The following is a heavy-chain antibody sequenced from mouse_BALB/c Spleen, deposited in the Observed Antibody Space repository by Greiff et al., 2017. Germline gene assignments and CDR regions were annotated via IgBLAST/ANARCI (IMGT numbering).Heavy chain of an antibody. D-gene: IGHD1-1*01. CDR1: GYAFSSYW. Sequence: VQLQQSGAELVRPGSSVKISCKASGYAFSSYWMNWVKQRPGQGLEWIGQIYPGDGDTNYNGKFKGKATLTADKSSSTAYMQLSSLTSEDSAVYFCAQYYYGSRSYYAMDYWGQGTSVTVSS. CDR3: AQYYYGSRSYYAMDY. J-gene: IGHJ4*01. V-gene: IGHV1-80*01. CDR2: IYPGDGDT.